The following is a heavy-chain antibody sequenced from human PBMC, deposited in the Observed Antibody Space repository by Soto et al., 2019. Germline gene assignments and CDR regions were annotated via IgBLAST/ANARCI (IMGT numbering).Heavy chain of an antibody. CDR2: MNPNSGNT. CDR3: AGERRGMDV. Sequence: QVQLVQSGAEVKKPGASVKVSCKASGYTFTSYDINWVRQATGQGLEWMGWMNPNSGNTGYVQKFQGRVTMPRNSSISTAYMELSSLRSEDTAVYFCAGERRGMDVWGQGTTVTVSS. V-gene: IGHV1-8*01. CDR1: GYTFTSYD. J-gene: IGHJ6*01.